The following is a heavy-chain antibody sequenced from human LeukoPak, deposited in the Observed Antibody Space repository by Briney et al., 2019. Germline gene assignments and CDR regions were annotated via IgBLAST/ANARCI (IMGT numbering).Heavy chain of an antibody. CDR2: IYYSGST. CDR3: ARAGLARFDP. V-gene: IGHV4-59*01. CDR1: GGSISSYY. D-gene: IGHD3-3*02. Sequence: PSETLSLTCTVSGGSISSYYWSWIRQPPGKGVEWIGYIYYSGSTNYNPSLKSRVTISVDTSKNQFSLKLSSVTAADTAVYYCARAGLARFDPWGQGTLVTVSS. J-gene: IGHJ5*02.